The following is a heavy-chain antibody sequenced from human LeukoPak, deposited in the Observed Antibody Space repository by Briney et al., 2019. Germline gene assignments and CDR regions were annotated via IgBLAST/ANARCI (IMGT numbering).Heavy chain of an antibody. CDR2: INHSGST. CDR3: ARGGYCTNGVCYGVGYYYMDV. D-gene: IGHD2-8*01. J-gene: IGHJ6*03. V-gene: IGHV4-34*01. Sequence: SETLSLTCAVYGGSFSGYYWSWIRQPPGKGLEWIGEINHSGSTNYNPSLKSRVTISVDTSKNQFSLKLSSVTAADTAVYYCARGGYCTNGVCYGVGYYYMDVWGKGTTVTVSS. CDR1: GGSFSGYY.